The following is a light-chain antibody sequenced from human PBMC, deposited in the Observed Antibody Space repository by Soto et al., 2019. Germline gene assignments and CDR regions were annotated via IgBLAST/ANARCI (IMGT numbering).Light chain of an antibody. CDR3: QVCDSSSDHYV. V-gene: IGLV3-21*04. CDR2: YDS. Sequence: SYELTQPPSVSVAPGKTARITCGGNNIGSKSVHWYQQKPGQPPVLVIYYDSDRPSGIPERFSGSNSGNTATLTISRVEAGDEADYYCQVCDSSSDHYVFGTGTKLTVL. J-gene: IGLJ1*01. CDR1: NIGSKS.